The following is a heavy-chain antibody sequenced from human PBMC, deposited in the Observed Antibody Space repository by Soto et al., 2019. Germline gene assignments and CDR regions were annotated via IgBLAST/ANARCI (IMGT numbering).Heavy chain of an antibody. CDR3: ARRQYYGSGSYYTHFDY. D-gene: IGHD3-10*01. CDR2: IHPGDSDI. J-gene: IGHJ4*02. Sequence: GESLKISCKGSGYSFTSYWIGWVRQMPGKGLEWMGIIHPGDSDIRYSPSFQGQVTISADKSIGTAYLQWSSLKASDTAMYYCARRQYYGSGSYYTHFDYWGQGTLVTVS. CDR1: GYSFTSYW. V-gene: IGHV5-51*01.